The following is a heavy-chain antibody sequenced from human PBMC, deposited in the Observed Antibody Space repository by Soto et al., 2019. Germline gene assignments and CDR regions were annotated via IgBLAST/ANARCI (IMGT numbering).Heavy chain of an antibody. CDR3: ARDYYGGNSRYVDL. CDR1: GFTVSSHY. Sequence: EVQLVESGGGLVQPGGSLRLSCAASGFTVSSHYMSWVRQAPGKGLEWVSVIYSGGSTYYTDSVKGRFTISRDNSKNTLFLQMNSLRAEDTAVYYCARDYYGGNSRYVDLWGRGTLVTVSS. J-gene: IGHJ2*01. D-gene: IGHD2-21*02. V-gene: IGHV3-66*01. CDR2: IYSGGST.